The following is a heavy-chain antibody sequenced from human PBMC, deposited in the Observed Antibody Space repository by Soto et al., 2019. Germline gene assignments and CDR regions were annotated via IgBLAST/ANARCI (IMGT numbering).Heavy chain of an antibody. CDR2: SSNSGRT. J-gene: IGHJ5*02. CDR3: ARARQYYDCELDP. Sequence: QVQLQESGPGLVKASHTLSLTCTVSGDSISRGAYYWTWIRQHPGTGLEWIGYSSNSGRTYYNPSLKSRLTISLDTSENQFFLELTSVTAADTAIYYCARARQYYDCELDPWGQGTLVTVSS. D-gene: IGHD3-9*01. V-gene: IGHV4-31*03. CDR1: GDSISRGAYY.